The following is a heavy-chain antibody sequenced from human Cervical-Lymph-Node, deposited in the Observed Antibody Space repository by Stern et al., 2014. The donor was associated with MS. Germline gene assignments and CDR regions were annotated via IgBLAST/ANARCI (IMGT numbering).Heavy chain of an antibody. V-gene: IGHV1-3*01. J-gene: IGHJ4*02. CDR3: ARQPDYSDFLDF. Sequence: QVQLMQSGAEVKKPGASMTTSCKTSGYNFIDHAIHWVRQAPGQRLEWMGWINGGPGTTKYSQKFQGRVSFTRDKAASAAYMDLSSLSPDDTAVYYCARQPDYSDFLDFWGQGTLVTVSS. D-gene: IGHD4-11*01. CDR1: GYNFIDHA. CDR2: INGGPGTT.